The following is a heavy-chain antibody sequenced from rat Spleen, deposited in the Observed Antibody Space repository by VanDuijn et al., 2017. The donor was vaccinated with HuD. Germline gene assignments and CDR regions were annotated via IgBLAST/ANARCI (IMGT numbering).Heavy chain of an antibody. V-gene: IGHV5-29*01. Sequence: EVQLVESGGGRVQPGRSLRLSCVASGITFNNYWMTWVRQAPRKGLEWVATVSYDGISTYYRDSVRGRFSISSDNAKTTLYLQMDSLRSEDAANYYCTIHDYSGVITNWFAYWGQGTLVTVSS. CDR3: TIHDYSGVITNWFAY. D-gene: IGHD4-4*01. CDR2: VSYDGIST. CDR1: GITFNNYW. J-gene: IGHJ3*01.